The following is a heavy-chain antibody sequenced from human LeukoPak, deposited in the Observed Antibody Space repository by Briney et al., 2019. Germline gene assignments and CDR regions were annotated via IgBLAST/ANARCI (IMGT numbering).Heavy chain of an antibody. D-gene: IGHD3-22*01. J-gene: IGHJ4*02. CDR2: FDPGDGET. V-gene: IGHV1-24*01. CDR1: GYTLTELS. CDR3: ATATGSWIVGFHFDY. Sequence: GASVKVSCKVSGYTLTELSMHWVRQAPGKGLEWMGGFDPGDGETIYAQKFQGRVTMTEDTSTDTAYMELSSLRSEDTAVYYCATATGSWIVGFHFDYWGQGTLVTVSS.